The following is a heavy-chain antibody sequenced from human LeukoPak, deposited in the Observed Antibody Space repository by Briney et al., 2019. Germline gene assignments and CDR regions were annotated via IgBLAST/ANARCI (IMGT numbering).Heavy chain of an antibody. J-gene: IGHJ4*02. D-gene: IGHD2-21*02. CDR3: ARDSWEYCGGDCSFDY. CDR1: GFTFSSYW. CDR2: IKQDGREK. V-gene: IGHV3-7*01. Sequence: GGSLRLPCAASGFTFSSYWMSWVRQAPGKGLEWVANIKQDGREKFYVDSVKGRFTISRDNAKDSLYLQMNSLRDEDTAVYYCARDSWEYCGGDCSFDYWGQGTLVTVSS.